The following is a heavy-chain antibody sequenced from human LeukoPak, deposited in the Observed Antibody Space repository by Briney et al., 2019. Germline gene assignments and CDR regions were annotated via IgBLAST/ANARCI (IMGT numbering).Heavy chain of an antibody. V-gene: IGHV4-39*01. CDR3: ARLRYSSSSSFDY. CDR2: IYYSGST. Sequence: PGGSLRLSCAASGFTFSSYWMSWVRQPPGKGLEWIGSIYYSGSTYYNPSLKSRVTISVDTSKNQFSLKLSSVTAADTAVYYCARLRYSSSSSFDYWGQGTLVTVSS. D-gene: IGHD6-6*01. CDR1: GFTFSSYW. J-gene: IGHJ4*02.